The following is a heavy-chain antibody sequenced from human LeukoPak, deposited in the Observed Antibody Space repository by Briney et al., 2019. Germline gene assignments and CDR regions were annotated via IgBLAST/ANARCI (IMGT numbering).Heavy chain of an antibody. J-gene: IGHJ6*02. CDR2: INHSGRT. V-gene: IGHV4-34*01. D-gene: IGHD2-2*01. CDR3: ARDVVVVPAAIHYGVDV. CDR1: GGSFSDYF. Sequence: SETLSLTCAVYGGSFSDYFWGWIRQPPGKGLEWIGEINHSGRTYYNPSLKSRVTISVDTSKNQFSLNLSSVTAADTAVYYCARDVVVVPAAIHYGVDVWGQGTTVTVSS.